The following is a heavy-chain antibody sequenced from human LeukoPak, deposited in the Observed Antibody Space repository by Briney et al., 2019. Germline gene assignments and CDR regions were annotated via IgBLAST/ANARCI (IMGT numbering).Heavy chain of an antibody. CDR1: GFTVSSNY. J-gene: IGHJ4*02. CDR3: ARNSGSYWQSGSKMIDY. D-gene: IGHD1-26*01. V-gene: IGHV3-66*01. CDR2: IYSGGST. Sequence: TGGSLRLSCAASGFTVSSNYMSWVRQAPGKGLEWVSVIYSGGSTYYADSVKGRFTISRDNSKNALYLQMNSLRAEDTAVYYCARNSGSYWQSGSKMIDYWGQGTLVTVSS.